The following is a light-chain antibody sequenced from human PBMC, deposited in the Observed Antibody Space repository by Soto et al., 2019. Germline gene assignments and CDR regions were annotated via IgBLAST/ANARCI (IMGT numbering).Light chain of an antibody. J-gene: IGLJ1*01. Sequence: QSALTQPASVSGSPGQSITISCTGTSSDVGGYNYVSWYQQHPGKAPKLMIYDVSNRPSGVSNRFSGSKSVNTASLTISELQAEDEADYYCSSYTSRGLYVFGTGTKLTVL. CDR1: SSDVGGYNY. CDR3: SSYTSRGLYV. CDR2: DVS. V-gene: IGLV2-14*01.